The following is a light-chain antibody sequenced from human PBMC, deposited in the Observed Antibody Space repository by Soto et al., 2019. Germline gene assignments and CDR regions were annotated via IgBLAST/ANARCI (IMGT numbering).Light chain of an antibody. CDR3: QQRSNWPRT. V-gene: IGKV3-11*01. CDR1: QSVSSS. J-gene: IGKJ2*01. CDR2: DAP. Sequence: EIVLTQSPATLSLSRGERATLSCRASQSVSSSLGWYQQIPGQAPRLLIYDAPNRATGIPARFSGSGSGTDFTLTISSLEPEDFAVYYCQQRSNWPRTFGQGTKLEIK.